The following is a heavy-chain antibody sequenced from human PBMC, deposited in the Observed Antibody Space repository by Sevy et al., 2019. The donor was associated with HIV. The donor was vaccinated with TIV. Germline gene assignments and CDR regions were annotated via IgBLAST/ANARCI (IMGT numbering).Heavy chain of an antibody. Sequence: GGSLRLSCAASGFTFSSYGMHWVRQAPGKGLEWVAVIWYDGSNKYYADSVKGRFTISRDNSKNTLYLQMNSLRAEDTAVYYCERDGYCSSTSCYYYYGMDVWGQGTTVTVSS. V-gene: IGHV3-33*01. CDR3: ERDGYCSSTSCYYYYGMDV. D-gene: IGHD2-2*03. CDR2: IWYDGSNK. J-gene: IGHJ6*02. CDR1: GFTFSSYG.